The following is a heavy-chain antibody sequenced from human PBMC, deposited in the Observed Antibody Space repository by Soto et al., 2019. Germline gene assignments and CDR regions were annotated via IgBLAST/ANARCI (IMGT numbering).Heavy chain of an antibody. Sequence: SETLSLTCTVSGGSISSYYWSWIRQPPGKGLEWIGYIYDSVKTKYNPSLKSRVTISLDTSKNQFPLSLRSVTAADTAVYYCARGREIFGAVTPFEYWGQGTQVTVSS. V-gene: IGHV4-59*12. D-gene: IGHD3-3*01. CDR2: IYDSVKT. CDR1: GGSISSYY. J-gene: IGHJ4*02. CDR3: ARGREIFGAVTPFEY.